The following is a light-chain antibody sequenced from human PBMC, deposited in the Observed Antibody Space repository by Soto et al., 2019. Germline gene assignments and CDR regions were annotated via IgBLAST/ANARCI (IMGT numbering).Light chain of an antibody. J-gene: IGKJ1*01. CDR2: GAS. CDR1: QSVDTTF. V-gene: IGKV3-20*01. CDR3: QQYMSSVT. Sequence: EIVLTQSPGSLSLSPGQRATLSCRASQSVDTTFFAWYQKKPGQAPRLLIYGASKRATGIPDRFSGSGSGTDFTLIISRLEPEDFAVYYCQQYMSSVTFGQG.